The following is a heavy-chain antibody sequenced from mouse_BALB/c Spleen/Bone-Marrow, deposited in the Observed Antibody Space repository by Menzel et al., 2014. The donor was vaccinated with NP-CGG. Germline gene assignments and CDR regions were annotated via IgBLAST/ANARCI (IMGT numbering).Heavy chain of an antibody. CDR1: GYTFTSYV. D-gene: IGHD2-3*01. CDR2: IIPYNDGT. J-gene: IGHJ1*01. CDR3: ASHDGYYVGWYFDV. Sequence: EVQVVESGPELVKPGTSVKMSCKASGYTFTSYVMHWVKQKPGQGLEWIGYIIPYNDGTKYNEKFKGKATLTSDKSSSTAYMELSSLTSEDSGVYYGASHDGYYVGWYFDVWGAGTTVTVSS. V-gene: IGHV1-14*01.